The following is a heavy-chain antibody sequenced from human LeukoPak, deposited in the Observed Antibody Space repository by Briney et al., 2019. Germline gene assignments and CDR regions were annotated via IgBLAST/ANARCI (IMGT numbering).Heavy chain of an antibody. CDR1: GFIFSSYG. CDR3: AKHLFEDGSGSGYFDY. CDR2: ISFDGRDI. J-gene: IGHJ4*02. Sequence: GGSLTLSCTASGFIFSSYGMLWVRQAPGKGREWVADISFDGRDIYYTESVKGRFAISRDNSNNTLYLQMNSLRTEDTAVYYCAKHLFEDGSGSGYFDYWGQGTLVTVSS. D-gene: IGHD3-10*01. V-gene: IGHV3-30*18.